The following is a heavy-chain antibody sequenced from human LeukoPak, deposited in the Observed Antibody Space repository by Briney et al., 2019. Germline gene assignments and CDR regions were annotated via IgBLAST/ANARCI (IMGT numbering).Heavy chain of an antibody. CDR2: INQDASEI. J-gene: IGHJ4*02. CDR3: ATDRDNSDWQKRFDS. D-gene: IGHD2-21*02. Sequence: GGSLRLSCAASGFTFSTYWMNWYRQAPGKGLEWVGNINQDASEINYVDSVRGRFTISRDNAKNSLHLQMNSRRAEDTAVYYCATDRDNSDWQKRFDSWGQGTLVTVSS. CDR1: GFTFSTYW. V-gene: IGHV3-7*01.